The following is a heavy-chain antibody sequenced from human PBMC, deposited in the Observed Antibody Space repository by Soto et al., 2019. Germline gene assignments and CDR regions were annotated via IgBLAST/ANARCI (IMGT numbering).Heavy chain of an antibody. Sequence: SSETLSLTCAVSGYSISSGYYWGWIRQPPGKGLEWIGSIYHSGSTYYNPSLKSRVTISVDTSKNQFSLKLSSVTAADTAVYYCARGITGTRGRGDYWGKGTTVTVSS. V-gene: IGHV4-38-2*01. CDR1: GYSISSGYY. D-gene: IGHD1-7*01. J-gene: IGHJ6*04. CDR2: IYHSGST. CDR3: ARGITGTRGRGDY.